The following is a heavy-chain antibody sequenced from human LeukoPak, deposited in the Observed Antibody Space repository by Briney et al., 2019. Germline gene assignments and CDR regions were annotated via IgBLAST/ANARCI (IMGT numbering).Heavy chain of an antibody. CDR2: ISSSSNYI. CDR3: TRTSVGATGVRGFDP. Sequence: GGSLRLSCAASGFTFSSYSMNWVRQAPGKGLEWVSSISSSSNYIYYADSVRGRFTISRDNAKNSLYLQMNSLRAEDTAVYYCTRTSVGATGVRGFDPWGQGTLVTVSS. D-gene: IGHD1-26*01. V-gene: IGHV3-21*01. J-gene: IGHJ5*02. CDR1: GFTFSSYS.